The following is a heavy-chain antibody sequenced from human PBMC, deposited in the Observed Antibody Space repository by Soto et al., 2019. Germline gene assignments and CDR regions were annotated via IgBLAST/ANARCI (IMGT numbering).Heavy chain of an antibody. J-gene: IGHJ6*02. Sequence: PGESLKISCKASGGSLSDQWIGWVRQAPGQGLEWMGGIIPISGAVNYAHKFQGRITIAADESTSTTSMEVSSLRSEDTALYYCSYSKGDYFYYPLAVWGQGTSVTVSS. D-gene: IGHD5-18*01. V-gene: IGHV1-69*01. CDR2: IIPISGAV. CDR3: SYSKGDYFYYPLAV. CDR1: GGSLSDQW.